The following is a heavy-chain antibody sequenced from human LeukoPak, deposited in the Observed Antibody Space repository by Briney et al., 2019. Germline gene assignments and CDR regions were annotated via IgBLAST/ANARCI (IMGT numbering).Heavy chain of an antibody. D-gene: IGHD5-12*01. Sequence: ASVKVSCKASGYTFTNYGISWVRQAPGQGLEWMGWIRAYNGDTKYAEKLQSRVTMTTDTSTTTAYMELRSLTSDDTAVYYCARGAAGGYSPSVEFDYWGQGTLVTVSS. J-gene: IGHJ4*02. CDR3: ARGAAGGYSPSVEFDY. CDR1: GYTFTNYG. V-gene: IGHV1-18*01. CDR2: IRAYNGDT.